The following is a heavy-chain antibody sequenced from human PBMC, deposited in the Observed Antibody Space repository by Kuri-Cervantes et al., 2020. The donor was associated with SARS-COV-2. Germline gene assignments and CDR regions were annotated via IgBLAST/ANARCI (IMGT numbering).Heavy chain of an antibody. CDR3: ASGAVADLFDY. CDR2: ISSSSSYT. V-gene: IGHV3-11*03. CDR1: GFTFSDYY. Sequence: GESLKISCAASGFTFSDYYMSWIRQAPGKGLEWVSYISSSSSYTNYADSVKGRFTISRDNAKNSLYLQMNSLRAEDTAVYYCASGAVADLFDYWGQGTLVTVSS. J-gene: IGHJ4*02. D-gene: IGHD6-19*01.